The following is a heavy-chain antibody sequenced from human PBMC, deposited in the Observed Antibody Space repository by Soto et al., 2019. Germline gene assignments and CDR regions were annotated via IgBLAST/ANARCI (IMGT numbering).Heavy chain of an antibody. D-gene: IGHD1-26*01. CDR2: IYYSGST. Sequence: QVQLQESGPGLVKPSQTLSLTCTVSGGSISSGGYYWSWIRQHPGKGLEWIGYIYYSGSTYYNPSLKSRVXXSXDXXKNQFSLKLSSVTAADTAVYYCARGWADYYYGMDVWGQGTTVTVSS. V-gene: IGHV4-31*03. CDR1: GGSISSGGYY. J-gene: IGHJ6*02. CDR3: ARGWADYYYGMDV.